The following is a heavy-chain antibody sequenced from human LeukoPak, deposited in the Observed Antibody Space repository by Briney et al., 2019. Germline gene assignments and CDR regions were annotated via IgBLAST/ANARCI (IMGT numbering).Heavy chain of an antibody. D-gene: IGHD3-16*02. V-gene: IGHV3-23*01. CDR1: GFTFSSYA. CDR2: ISGSGGST. CDR3: EKAAYYDYVWGSYRTYYYYYMDV. J-gene: IGHJ6*03. Sequence: GGSLRLSCAASGFTFSSYAMSWVRQAPGKGLEWVSAISGSGGSTYYADSVKGRFTISRDNSKNTLYLQMNSLRAEDTAVYYCEKAAYYDYVWGSYRTYYYYYMDVWGKGTTVTVSS.